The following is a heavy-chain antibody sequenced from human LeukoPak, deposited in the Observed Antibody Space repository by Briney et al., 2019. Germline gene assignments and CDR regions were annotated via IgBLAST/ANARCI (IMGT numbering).Heavy chain of an antibody. D-gene: IGHD3-22*01. CDR3: ASPAPYESSGYYKL. CDR1: GFSFSSYS. J-gene: IGHJ4*02. V-gene: IGHV3-48*01. CDR2: ISSSSSTI. Sequence: GGSLRLSCAASGFSFSSYSMSWVRQAPGKGLEWVSYISSSSSTIYYADSVRGRFTIYRDNSKNTLYLQMNSLRAADTAVYYCASPAPYESSGYYKLWGQGILVTVSS.